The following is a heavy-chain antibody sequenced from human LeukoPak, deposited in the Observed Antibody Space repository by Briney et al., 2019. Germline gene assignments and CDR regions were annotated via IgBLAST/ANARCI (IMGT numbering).Heavy chain of an antibody. CDR2: ISYDGSNK. CDR1: GFSFSTYG. J-gene: IGHJ4*02. D-gene: IGHD3-16*02. Sequence: GRSLRLSCAASGFSFSTYGLHWVRQAPGKGLEWVAVISYDGSNKYYADSVKGRFTISRDNSKNTLYLQMNSLRAEDTAVYYCLPLGLDYWGQGTLVTVSS. V-gene: IGHV3-30*03. CDR3: LPLGLDY.